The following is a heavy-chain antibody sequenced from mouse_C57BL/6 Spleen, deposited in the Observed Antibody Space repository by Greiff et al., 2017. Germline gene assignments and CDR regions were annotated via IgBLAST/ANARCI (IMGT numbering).Heavy chain of an antibody. D-gene: IGHD4-1*01. V-gene: IGHV1-55*01. Sequence: VQLQQPGAGLVKPGASVKMSCTASGYTFTSYWITWVKQRPGQGLEWIGDIYPGSGSTNYNEKFKSKATLAVDTSSSTAYMQLSSLTSGDSAVYYGARRGLGLAYWGQGTLVTVSA. CDR3: ARRGLGLAY. CDR2: IYPGSGST. CDR1: GYTFTSYW. J-gene: IGHJ3*01.